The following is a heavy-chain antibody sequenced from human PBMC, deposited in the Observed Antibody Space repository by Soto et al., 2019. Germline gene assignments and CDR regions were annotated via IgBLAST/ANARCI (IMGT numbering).Heavy chain of an antibody. CDR3: AKDAPRGNWYFDL. J-gene: IGHJ2*01. CDR2: ISGNGGAT. V-gene: IGHV3-23*01. CDR1: GFAFSNYA. D-gene: IGHD6-13*01. Sequence: EVQLLESGGGLVQPGGSLRLSCAASGFAFSNYALSWVRQGPGKGLEWVSAISGNGGATYYADSVKGRFTISRDNSKSTLYLQMNSLRAEDTAVYYCAKDAPRGNWYFDLWGRGTLVTVSS.